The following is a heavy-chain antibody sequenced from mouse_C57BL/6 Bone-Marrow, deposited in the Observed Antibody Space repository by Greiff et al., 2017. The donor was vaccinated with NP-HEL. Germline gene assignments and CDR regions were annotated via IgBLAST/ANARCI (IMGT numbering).Heavy chain of an antibody. CDR1: GYTFTSYW. D-gene: IGHD4-1*01. Sequence: VQLQQSGAELVKPGASVKLSCKASGYTFTSYWMHWVKQRPGQGLEWIGMIHPNSGSTNYNEKFKSKATLTVDKSSSTAYMQLSSLTSEDSAVYYCARSRPNWAWFAYWGQGTLVTVSA. J-gene: IGHJ3*01. CDR2: IHPNSGST. V-gene: IGHV1-64*01. CDR3: ARSRPNWAWFAY.